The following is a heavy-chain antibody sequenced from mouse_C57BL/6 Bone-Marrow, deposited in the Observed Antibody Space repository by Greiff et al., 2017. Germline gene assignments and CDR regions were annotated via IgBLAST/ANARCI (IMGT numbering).Heavy chain of an antibody. V-gene: IGHV3-6*01. J-gene: IGHJ1*03. CDR3: ARALYYSNYWYFDV. Sequence: EVHLVESGPGLVKPCQSLSLTCSVTGYSITSGYYWNWIRQFPGNKLEWMGYISYDGSNNYNPSLKNRISITRDTSKNQFFLKLNSVTTEDTATYYCARALYYSNYWYFDVWGTGTTVTVSS. D-gene: IGHD2-5*01. CDR2: ISYDGSN. CDR1: GYSITSGYY.